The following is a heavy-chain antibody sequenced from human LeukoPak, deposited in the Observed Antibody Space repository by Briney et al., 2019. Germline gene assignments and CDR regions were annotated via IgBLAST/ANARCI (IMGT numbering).Heavy chain of an antibody. V-gene: IGHV3-30*03. J-gene: IGHJ4*02. CDR3: ARGPDDWFPSPFDY. Sequence: PGGSLRLSCAASGFTFSTCPMHWVRQAPGKGLEWVAIISYDGSSKFYADSVKGRFTISRDNSKNTLHLQMNALRPADTAVYYCARGPDDWFPSPFDYWGQGTLVTVSS. CDR1: GFTFSTCP. CDR2: ISYDGSSK. D-gene: IGHD3-9*01.